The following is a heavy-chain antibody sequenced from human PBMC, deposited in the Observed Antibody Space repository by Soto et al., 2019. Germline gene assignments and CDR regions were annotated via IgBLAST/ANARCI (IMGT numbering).Heavy chain of an antibody. CDR2: ISGSGGST. D-gene: IGHD3-9*01. J-gene: IGHJ4*02. CDR1: GFTFSSYA. Sequence: EVQLLESGGGLVQPGGSLRLSCAASGFTFSSYAMSWVRQAPGKGLEWVSAISGSGGSTYYADSVKGRCTISRDNSKNTLYLQMTSLRAEDTAVSYCAKIKGHYDILTGYFDYWGQGTLVTVSS. V-gene: IGHV3-23*01. CDR3: AKIKGHYDILTGYFDY.